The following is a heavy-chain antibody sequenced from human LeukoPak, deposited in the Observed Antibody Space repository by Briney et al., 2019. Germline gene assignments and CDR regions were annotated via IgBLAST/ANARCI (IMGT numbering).Heavy chain of an antibody. J-gene: IGHJ3*02. Sequence: GGPLSLPCEALGFTFSSYWLSWARQAQGKGLEWVANIKQDGSEKYYVDSVKGRFTISRDNAKNSLYLQMNSLRAEDTAVYYCARDYVTIFGVVYNAFDIWGQGTMVTVSS. V-gene: IGHV3-7*01. CDR3: ARDYVTIFGVVYNAFDI. CDR2: IKQDGSEK. CDR1: GFTFSSYW. D-gene: IGHD3-3*01.